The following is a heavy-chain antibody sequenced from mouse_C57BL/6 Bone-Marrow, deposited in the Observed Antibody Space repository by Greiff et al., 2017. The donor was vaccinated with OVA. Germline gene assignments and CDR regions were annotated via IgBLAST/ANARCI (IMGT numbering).Heavy chain of an antibody. D-gene: IGHD1-1*01. CDR2: IYPGSGST. V-gene: IGHV1-55*01. CDR1: GYTFTSYW. CDR3: ARGDYGTRMDY. Sequence: QVQLKQPGAELVKPGASVKMSCKASGYTFTSYWITWVKQRPGQGLEWIGDIYPGSGSTNYNEKFKSKATLTVDTSSSTAYMQLSSLTSEDSAVYYCARGDYGTRMDYWGQGTSVTVSS. J-gene: IGHJ4*01.